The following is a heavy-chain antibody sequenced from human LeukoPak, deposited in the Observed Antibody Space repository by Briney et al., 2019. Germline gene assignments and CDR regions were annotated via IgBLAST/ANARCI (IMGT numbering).Heavy chain of an antibody. CDR2: ISGGGGST. CDR1: GFTFSSYA. Sequence: PWGSLRLSCAASGFTFSSYAMSWVRQAPGKGLEWVSGISGGGGSTYYADSVKGRFTISRDNSKSTLYLQMNSLRAEDTAVYYCAKEDFRRAFEIWGQGTMVTVSS. J-gene: IGHJ3*02. D-gene: IGHD1-14*01. CDR3: AKEDFRRAFEI. V-gene: IGHV3-23*01.